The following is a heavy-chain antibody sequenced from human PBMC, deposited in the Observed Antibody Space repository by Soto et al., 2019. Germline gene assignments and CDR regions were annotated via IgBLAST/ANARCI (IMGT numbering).Heavy chain of an antibody. CDR3: ARPVEMATISRSYLFY. D-gene: IGHD5-12*01. J-gene: IGHJ4*02. V-gene: IGHV1-69*13. CDR2: ITPIFGTA. CDR1: GVTFSKYA. Sequence: ASVKVSCKASGVTFSKYAINWVRQAPGQGLEWMGGITPIFGTANYAHKFKGRVTITADESMSTAYLDLSSLRSEDTAVYYCARPVEMATISRSYLFYWGQGTLVTVSS.